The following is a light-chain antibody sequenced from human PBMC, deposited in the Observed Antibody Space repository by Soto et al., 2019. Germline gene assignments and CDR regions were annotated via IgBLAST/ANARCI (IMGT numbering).Light chain of an antibody. Sequence: EIVMTQSPATLSVSPGERATLSCRASQVVSSDLVWYQQKPGQAPRLLIYGASTRATGIPARFSGSGSGTEFTLTISSLQSEDFAVYYCQHYYNWPRSFGQGTKVEIK. CDR2: GAS. CDR1: QVVSSD. CDR3: QHYYNWPRS. J-gene: IGKJ1*01. V-gene: IGKV3-15*01.